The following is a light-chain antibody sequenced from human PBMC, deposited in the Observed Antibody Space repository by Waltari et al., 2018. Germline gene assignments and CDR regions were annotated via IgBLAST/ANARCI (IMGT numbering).Light chain of an antibody. J-gene: IGKJ2*01. CDR2: DAS. Sequence: EIVLTQSPATLSLSPGERATLSCRAGKSVSSYLAWYQQKPGQAPRLLLYDASNRATGIPARFSGSGSGTDFSLTITSLEPEAFAVYHCQQRSNWPYTFGQGTKLEIQ. CDR3: QQRSNWPYT. CDR1: KSVSSY. V-gene: IGKV3-11*01.